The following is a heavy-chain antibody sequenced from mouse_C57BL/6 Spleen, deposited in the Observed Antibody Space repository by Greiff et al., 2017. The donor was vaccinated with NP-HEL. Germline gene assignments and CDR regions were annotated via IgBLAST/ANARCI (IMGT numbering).Heavy chain of an antibody. J-gene: IGHJ3*01. CDR3: ARRGDDGLAY. Sequence: QVHVKQPGAELVKPGASVKLSCKASGYTFTSYWMQWVKQRPGQGLEWIGEIDPSDSYTNYNQKFKGKATLTVDTSSSTAYMQLSSLTSEDSAVYYCARRGDDGLAYWGQGTLVTVSA. V-gene: IGHV1-50*01. CDR1: GYTFTSYW. D-gene: IGHD2-3*01. CDR2: IDPSDSYT.